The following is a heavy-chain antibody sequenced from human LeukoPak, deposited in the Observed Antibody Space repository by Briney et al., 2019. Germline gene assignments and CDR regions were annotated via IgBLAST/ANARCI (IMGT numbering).Heavy chain of an antibody. CDR1: GFTFSSYA. Sequence: PGGSLRLSCAASGFTFSSYAMSWVRQAPGKGLEWVSAISGSGGSTYYADSVKGRFTISRDNSKSTLYLQMNSLRAEDTAVYYCARDLATIYGDYGDYWGQGTLVTVSS. V-gene: IGHV3-23*01. CDR3: ARDLATIYGDYGDY. CDR2: ISGSGGST. D-gene: IGHD4-17*01. J-gene: IGHJ4*02.